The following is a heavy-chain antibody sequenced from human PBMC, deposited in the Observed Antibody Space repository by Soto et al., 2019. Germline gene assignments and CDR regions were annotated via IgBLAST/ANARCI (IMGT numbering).Heavy chain of an antibody. CDR3: AKSDFVWGRKSSYYFAY. J-gene: IGHJ4*02. CDR1: GFIFGNYA. D-gene: IGHD3-16*01. V-gene: IGHV3-23*01. CDR2: VTGSGGST. Sequence: EVQLLESGGASVQPGGSLRLSCAASGFIFGNYAMTWVRQAPGKGLEWVSAVTGSGGSTYYADSVKGRLSISRDNSKNTLHLQMNALRAEASAVYYCAKSDFVWGRKSSYYFAYSGQGTLVTVSS.